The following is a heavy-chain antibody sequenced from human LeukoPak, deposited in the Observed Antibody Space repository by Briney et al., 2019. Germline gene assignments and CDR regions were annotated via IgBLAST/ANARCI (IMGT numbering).Heavy chain of an antibody. CDR3: ARVPGLRFGSYVFDY. V-gene: IGHV3-23*01. J-gene: IGHJ4*02. D-gene: IGHD1-26*01. CDR1: GFTFSSYA. CDR2: ISGSGSRT. Sequence: PGGSLRLSCAASGFTFSSYAMSWVRQAPGKGLEWVSAISGSGSRTYYADSVKGRFTISRDNSKNTLYLQMNSLRAEDTAVYYCARVPGLRFGSYVFDYWGQGTLVTVSS.